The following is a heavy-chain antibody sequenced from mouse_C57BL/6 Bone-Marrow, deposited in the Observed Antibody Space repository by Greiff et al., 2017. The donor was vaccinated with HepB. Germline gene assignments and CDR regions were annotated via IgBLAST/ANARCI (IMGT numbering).Heavy chain of an antibody. Sequence: VQLQQPGAELVMPGASVKLSCKASGYTFTSYWMHWVKQRPGQGLEWIGEIDPSDSYTSYNQKFKGKSTLTVDKSSSTAYMQLSSLTSEDSAVYYCARGLTGTSFDYWGQGTTLTVSS. J-gene: IGHJ2*01. V-gene: IGHV1-69*01. CDR2: IDPSDSYT. D-gene: IGHD4-1*01. CDR3: ARGLTGTSFDY. CDR1: GYTFTSYW.